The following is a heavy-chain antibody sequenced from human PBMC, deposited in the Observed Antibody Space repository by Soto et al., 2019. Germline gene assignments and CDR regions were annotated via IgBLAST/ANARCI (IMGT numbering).Heavy chain of an antibody. J-gene: IGHJ4*02. CDR3: AKDSTVVGAAPDY. CDR2: ISYDGSNK. V-gene: IGHV3-30*18. Sequence: PGGSLRLSCAASGFTFSSYGMHWVRQAPGNGLEWVAFISYDGSNKYYADSVKGRFTISRDNSKNTLYLQMNSLRAEDTAVYYCAKDSTVVGAAPDYWGQGTLVTVSS. CDR1: GFTFSSYG. D-gene: IGHD2-2*01.